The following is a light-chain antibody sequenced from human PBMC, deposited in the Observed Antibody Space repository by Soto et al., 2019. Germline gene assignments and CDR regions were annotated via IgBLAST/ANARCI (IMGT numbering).Light chain of an antibody. CDR1: ENISGF. J-gene: IGKJ1*01. Sequence: DIQMTQSPSSLSASVGDRVTITCRASENISGFLNWYQQRPGKAPKLLIYAASSLQTGVPSRFSGSGSGTDFTLTITSLQPEDFATYSCQQSYNTPWTFGQGTEVEVK. CDR2: AAS. V-gene: IGKV1-39*01. CDR3: QQSYNTPWT.